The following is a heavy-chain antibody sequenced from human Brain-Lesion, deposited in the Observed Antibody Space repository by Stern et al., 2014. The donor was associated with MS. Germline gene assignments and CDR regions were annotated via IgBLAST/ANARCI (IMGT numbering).Heavy chain of an antibody. CDR2: IKPNTGGT. CDR1: GYIFTGYY. Sequence: QLVESGAEVKKPGASVKVSCKTSGYIFTGYYIHWVRQAPGQGLEWMAWIKPNTGGTKYAQKFQGRVTMSRDTSISTAYVELSSLTSDDTAVYYCARDQRGITIFGVVTDYYYLGMDVWGQGTTVTVSS. CDR3: ARDQRGITIFGVVTDYYYLGMDV. J-gene: IGHJ6*02. V-gene: IGHV1-2*02. D-gene: IGHD3-3*01.